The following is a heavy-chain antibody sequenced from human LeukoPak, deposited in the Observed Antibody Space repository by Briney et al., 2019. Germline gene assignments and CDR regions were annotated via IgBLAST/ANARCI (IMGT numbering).Heavy chain of an antibody. J-gene: IGHJ4*02. D-gene: IGHD6-13*01. CDR3: ARIAAAGYYFDY. Sequence: AGRSLRLSCAASGFTFSSYGMHWVRQAPGEGLEWVAYVRYDGNEKYYADSVKGRFTISRDNSKNTLYLQMNSLRAEDTAVYYCARIAAAGYYFDYWGQGTLVTVSS. CDR2: VRYDGNEK. CDR1: GFTFSSYG. V-gene: IGHV3-33*08.